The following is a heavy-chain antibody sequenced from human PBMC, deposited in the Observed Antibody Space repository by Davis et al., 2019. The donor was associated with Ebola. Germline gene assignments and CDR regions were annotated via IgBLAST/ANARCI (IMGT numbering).Heavy chain of an antibody. V-gene: IGHV3-23*01. D-gene: IGHD6-19*01. CDR1: GFTFSSCG. Sequence: PGGSLRLSCAASGFTFSSCGMNWVRQAPGKGLEWVSGIGVSGGSTYADSVKGRFIISRDNSKNTLHLQMNSLRADDTAVYYCAKGYSSGRLDVWGQGTTVTVSS. J-gene: IGHJ6*02. CDR3: AKGYSSGRLDV. CDR2: IGVSGGST.